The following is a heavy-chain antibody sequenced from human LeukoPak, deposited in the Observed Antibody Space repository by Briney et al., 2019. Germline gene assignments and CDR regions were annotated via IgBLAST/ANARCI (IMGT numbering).Heavy chain of an antibody. CDR3: ARDSDLDTTGYYGMDV. J-gene: IGHJ6*02. CDR2: IYYSGST. D-gene: IGHD1-1*01. V-gene: IGHV4-39*07. Sequence: SETLSLTCTVSGGSISSSSYYWGWIRQPPGKGLEWIGSIYYSGSTYYNPSLKSRVTISVDTSKNQFSLKLSSVTAADTAVYYCARDSDLDTTGYYGMDVWGQGTTVTASS. CDR1: GGSISSSSYY.